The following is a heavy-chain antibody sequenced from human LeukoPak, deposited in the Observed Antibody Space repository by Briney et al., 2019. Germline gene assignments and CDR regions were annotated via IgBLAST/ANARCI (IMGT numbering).Heavy chain of an antibody. J-gene: IGHJ4*02. Sequence: PGGSLRLSCAASGFTFSSYGMNWVRQAPGKGLEWVSYISSSSSNIAYADSVKGRFTISRDNVKNSLYLQINSLRVEDTSVYYCARGGAARPDYWGQGTLVTVSS. D-gene: IGHD6-6*01. V-gene: IGHV3-48*04. CDR1: GFTFSSYG. CDR3: ARGGAARPDY. CDR2: ISSSSSNI.